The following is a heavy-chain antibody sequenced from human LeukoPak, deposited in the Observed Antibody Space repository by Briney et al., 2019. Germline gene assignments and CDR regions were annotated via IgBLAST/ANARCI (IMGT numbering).Heavy chain of an antibody. CDR1: GYSISSGYY. CDR2: IFYNGGP. Sequence: SETLSLTCTVSGYSISSGYYWGWVRQSPGRGLEWLGNIFYNGGPYYNPSFKSRVAISVDTSKNHFSLTLNAVTAADTAVYYCARVKDPGGYYYYYYMDVWGKGTTVTVSS. J-gene: IGHJ6*03. D-gene: IGHD3-16*01. V-gene: IGHV4-38-2*02. CDR3: ARVKDPGGYYYYYYMDV.